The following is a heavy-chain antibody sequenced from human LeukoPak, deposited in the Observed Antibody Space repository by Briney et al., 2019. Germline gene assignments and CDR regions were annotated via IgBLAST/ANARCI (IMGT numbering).Heavy chain of an antibody. V-gene: IGHV1-2*06. CDR2: INPNSGGT. CDR1: GYTFTGYY. J-gene: IGHJ4*02. CDR3: AKVSTYCSGGSCYSVLYYFDY. Sequence: ASVKVSCKASGYTFTGYYMHWVRQAAGQGLEWMGRINPNSGGTNYAQNFQGRVTMTRDTSISTAYMELSRLRSDDTAVYYCAKVSTYCSGGSCYSVLYYFDYWGQGTLVTVSS. D-gene: IGHD2-15*01.